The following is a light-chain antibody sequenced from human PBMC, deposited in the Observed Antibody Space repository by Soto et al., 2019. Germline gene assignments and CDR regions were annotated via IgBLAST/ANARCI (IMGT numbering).Light chain of an antibody. CDR3: QQYNSYST. J-gene: IGKJ1*01. CDR1: QSISTW. Sequence: DIQMTQSPSTLSASVGDRVTITCRASQSISTWLAWYQQKPGKAPKLLIDKASSLESGVPSRFSGSGAGTEFPLTISSLQPDDFATYYCQQYNSYSTFGQGTKVEIK. CDR2: KAS. V-gene: IGKV1-5*03.